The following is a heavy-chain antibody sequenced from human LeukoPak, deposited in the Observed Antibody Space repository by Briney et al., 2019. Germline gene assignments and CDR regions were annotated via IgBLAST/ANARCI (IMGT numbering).Heavy chain of an antibody. J-gene: IGHJ4*02. CDR3: ASGGYDEMRYYFDY. V-gene: IGHV4-34*01. CDR1: GGSFSGYY. CDR2: INHSGST. Sequence: NTSETLSLTCAVYGGSFSGYYWSWIRQPPGKGLEWIGEINHSGSTNYNPSLKSRVTISVDTSKNQFSLKLSSVTAADTAVYYCASGGYDEMRYYFDYWGQGTLVTVSS. D-gene: IGHD5-12*01.